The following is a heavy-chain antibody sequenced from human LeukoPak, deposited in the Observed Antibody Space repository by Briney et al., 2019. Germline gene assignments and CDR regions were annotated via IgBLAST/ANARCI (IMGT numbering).Heavy chain of an antibody. CDR1: GFTFSSYE. CDR3: ARNSYGSGSYDFDY. D-gene: IGHD3-10*01. Sequence: GGSLRLSCAASGFTFSSYEMNWVRQAPGKGLEWVSYISSSGSTIYYADSVKGRFTISRDNAKNSLYLQMNSLRAEDTAVYYCARNSYGSGSYDFDYWGQGTLVTVSS. V-gene: IGHV3-48*03. J-gene: IGHJ4*02. CDR2: ISSSGSTI.